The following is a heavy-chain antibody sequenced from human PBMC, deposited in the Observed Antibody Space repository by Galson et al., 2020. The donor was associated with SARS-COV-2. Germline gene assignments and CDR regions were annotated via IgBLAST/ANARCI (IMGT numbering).Heavy chain of an antibody. CDR1: GYTFTSYD. D-gene: IGHD3-22*01. V-gene: IGHV1-8*01. CDR2: MNPNSGNT. J-gene: IGHJ6*03. Sequence: ASVKVSCKASGYTFTSYDINWVRQATGQGLEWMGWMNPNSGNTGYAQKFQGRVTMTRNTSISTAYMELSSLRSEDTAVYYCARGVKSLSMIVVVITYYYYYMDVWGKGTTVTVSS. CDR3: ARGVKSLSMIVVVITYYYYYMDV.